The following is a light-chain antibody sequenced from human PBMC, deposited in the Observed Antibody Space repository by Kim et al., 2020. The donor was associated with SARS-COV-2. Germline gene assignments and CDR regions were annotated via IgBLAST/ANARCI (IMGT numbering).Light chain of an antibody. CDR3: QQSYSTPYT. CDR2: ATY. J-gene: IGKJ2*01. CDR1: QSISTS. Sequence: SASAGDRVTVPCRASQSISTSLNWYQQKPGKAPNLLIYATYNLQSGLPSRFSGSGAGTDFTLTISSLQPEDFATYFCQQSYSTPYTFGQGTKLEI. V-gene: IGKV1-39*01.